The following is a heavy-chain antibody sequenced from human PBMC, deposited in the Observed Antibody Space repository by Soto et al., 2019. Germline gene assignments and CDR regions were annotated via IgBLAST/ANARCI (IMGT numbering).Heavy chain of an antibody. CDR2: ISASGGGT. D-gene: IGHD6-13*01. CDR1: GFTFSSYA. CDR3: AKHAASAAPDY. J-gene: IGHJ4*02. Sequence: EVQLLESGGGLVQPGGSLRLSCTASGFTFSSYAMSWVRQAPGKGLEWVSLISASGGGTYYADSVKGRFTISRDNSKNTLYVQMDSLRAEDTAVYYCAKHAASAAPDYWGQGTQVSVSS. V-gene: IGHV3-23*01.